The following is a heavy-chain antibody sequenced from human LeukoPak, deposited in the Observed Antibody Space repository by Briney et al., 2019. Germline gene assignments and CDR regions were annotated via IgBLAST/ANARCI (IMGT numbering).Heavy chain of an antibody. CDR3: ARESPNYFDY. V-gene: IGHV3-53*01. J-gene: IGHJ4*02. CDR2: IYSGGST. Sequence: PGGSLRLSCEASGFTVSSSYMSWVRQAPGKGLEWVSVIYSGGSTYYADSVKGRFTISRDNSKNTLYLQMDSLRVEDTAVYYCARESPNYFDYWGQGTLVIVSS. CDR1: GFTVSSSY.